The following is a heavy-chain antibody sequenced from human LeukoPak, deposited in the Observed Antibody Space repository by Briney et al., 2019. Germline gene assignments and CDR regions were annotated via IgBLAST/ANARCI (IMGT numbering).Heavy chain of an antibody. CDR3: AKDSLGSYPMAGAGDY. Sequence: GGSLRLSCAASGFTFSSYAMHWVRQAPGKGLEWVAVISYDGSNKYYADSVKGRFTISRDNSKNTLYLQMNSLRAEDTAVYYCAKDSLGSYPMAGAGDYWGQGTLVTVSS. V-gene: IGHV3-30-3*01. D-gene: IGHD6-19*01. CDR1: GFTFSSYA. J-gene: IGHJ4*02. CDR2: ISYDGSNK.